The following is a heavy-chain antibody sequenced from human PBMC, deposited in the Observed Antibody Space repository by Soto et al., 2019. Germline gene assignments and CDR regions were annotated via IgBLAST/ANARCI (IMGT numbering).Heavy chain of an antibody. D-gene: IGHD6-19*01. V-gene: IGHV3-64*01. Sequence: WGSLRLSWGASGFSFINFVVYCVRQAQGKGLESVSAISRNGGSTYYSNSVKGRFTISRDNSKNTLYFQMDSLRTDDMAVYYCARDLSTDRISVAVCWRQGTLVTVSS. CDR2: ISRNGGST. J-gene: IGHJ4*02. CDR3: ARDLSTDRISVAVC. CDR1: GFSFINFV.